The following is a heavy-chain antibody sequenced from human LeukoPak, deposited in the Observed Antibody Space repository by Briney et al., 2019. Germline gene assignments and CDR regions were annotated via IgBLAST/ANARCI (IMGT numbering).Heavy chain of an antibody. CDR3: ARGQMIDY. J-gene: IGHJ4*02. V-gene: IGHV3-7*02. D-gene: IGHD5-24*01. Sequence: PGGSLRLSCAPSGFTFSNHWMSWVRQAPGKGLEWVANIKRDGSETHYVDSVKGRFTISRDNAKNTLYLQMNSLRAEDTAVYFCARGQMIDYWGQGTLVTVSS. CDR2: IKRDGSET. CDR1: GFTFSNHW.